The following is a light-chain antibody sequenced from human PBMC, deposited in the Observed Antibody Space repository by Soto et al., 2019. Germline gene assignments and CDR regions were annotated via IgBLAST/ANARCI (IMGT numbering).Light chain of an antibody. V-gene: IGKV1-5*01. CDR2: DVS. CDR3: QHCNASWT. Sequence: DIQMTQPPSTLSASVGDRVTITCRASQSISSWLAWYQQRPGKAPKLLIYDVSSLESGVPSRFSGSGSGTEFTLTISSLQPDDFATYYCQHCNASWTFGQGAKVDIK. CDR1: QSISSW. J-gene: IGKJ1*01.